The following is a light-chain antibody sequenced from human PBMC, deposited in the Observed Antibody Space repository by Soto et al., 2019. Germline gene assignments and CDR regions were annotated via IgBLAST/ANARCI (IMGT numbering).Light chain of an antibody. Sequence: VLKQSPATLSVTPGERITLSCRASQSVATNLAWYQQRPGQAPRLLIYGASKRAIGLPARFSGSGSGTEFTLTISSLKSEDFAVYYCQQYDNWPRTFGQGTKVDI. V-gene: IGKV3-15*01. CDR3: QQYDNWPRT. CDR2: GAS. CDR1: QSVATN. J-gene: IGKJ1*01.